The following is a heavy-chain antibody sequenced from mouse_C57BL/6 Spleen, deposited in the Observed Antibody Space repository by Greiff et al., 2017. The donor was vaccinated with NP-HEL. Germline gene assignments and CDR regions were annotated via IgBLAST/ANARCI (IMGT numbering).Heavy chain of an antibody. J-gene: IGHJ2*01. V-gene: IGHV1-55*01. Sequence: VQLQQPGAELVEPGASVKMSCKASGYTFTSYWITWVKQRPGQGLEWIGDIYPGSGSTNYNEKFKSKATLTVDTSSSTAYMQLSSLTSEDSAVYYCARRGYGNYGGGDYWGQGTTLTVSS. CDR3: ARRGYGNYGGGDY. D-gene: IGHD2-1*01. CDR2: IYPGSGST. CDR1: GYTFTSYW.